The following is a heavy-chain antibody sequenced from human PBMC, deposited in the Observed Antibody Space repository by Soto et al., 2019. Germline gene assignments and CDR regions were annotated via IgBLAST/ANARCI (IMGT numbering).Heavy chain of an antibody. V-gene: IGHV4-30-4*01. D-gene: IGHD3-10*01. J-gene: IGHJ5*02. CDR3: ATYYYGSGSQTRAFDP. Sequence: QVQLQESGPGLVKPSQTLSLTCTVSGGSISSGDYYWTWIRQPPGKGLEWIGYIYYSGSTYYNPSLKSRLTISVDTSKNQFSLKLRSVTAADTAVYYCATYYYGSGSQTRAFDPWGQGTTVSVSS. CDR2: IYYSGST. CDR1: GGSISSGDYY.